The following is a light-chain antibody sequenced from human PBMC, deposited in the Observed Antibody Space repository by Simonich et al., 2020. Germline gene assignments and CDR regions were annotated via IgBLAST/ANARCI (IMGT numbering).Light chain of an antibody. V-gene: IGKV3D-20*01. CDR1: QSVSSSY. CDR2: DAS. J-gene: IGKJ1*01. Sequence: EIVLTQSPGTLSLSPGERATLSCRASQSVSSSYLAWYQQKPGLAPRLLIYDASSRATGIPNRFSGSGSGTDVTLTISRLEPEDFAVYYCQQYGSSPETFGQGTKVEIK. CDR3: QQYGSSPET.